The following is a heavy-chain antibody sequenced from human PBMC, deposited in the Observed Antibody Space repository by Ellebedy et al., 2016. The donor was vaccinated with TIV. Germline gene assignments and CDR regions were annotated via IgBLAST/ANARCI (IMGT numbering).Heavy chain of an antibody. V-gene: IGHV3-33*06. CDR2: IWFDGSHK. D-gene: IGHD3-22*01. Sequence: PGGSLRLSCVASGFTFSSYGMHWVRQAPDKGLEWEAVIWFDGSHKYCVDSVKGRFTISRDNSKNTLYLQMSSLRADDTAIYYCAKDRSPTIIALDYWGQGTLVTVSS. CDR3: AKDRSPTIIALDY. J-gene: IGHJ4*02. CDR1: GFTFSSYG.